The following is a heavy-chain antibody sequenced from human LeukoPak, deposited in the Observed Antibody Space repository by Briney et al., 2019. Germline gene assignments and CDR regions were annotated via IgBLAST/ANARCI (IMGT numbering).Heavy chain of an antibody. CDR1: GYTFTGYY. V-gene: IGHV1-2*02. CDR3: ARDYYYDSSGYSHFDY. J-gene: IGHJ4*02. D-gene: IGHD3-22*01. CDR2: INPNSGGT. Sequence: GASVKVSCKASGYTFTGYYMHWVRQAPGQGLEWMGWINPNSGGTNYAQKFQGRVTMTRDTSISTAYKELSRLRSDDTAVYYCARDYYYDSSGYSHFDYWGQGTLVTVSS.